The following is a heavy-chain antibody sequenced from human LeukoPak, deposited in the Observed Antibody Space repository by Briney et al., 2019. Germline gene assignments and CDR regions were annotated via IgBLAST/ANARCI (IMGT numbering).Heavy chain of an antibody. CDR3: ARQIVGTSWNYYYSYIDV. D-gene: IGHD1-1*01. CDR1: GGSIISSLYH. CDR2: VFHSGNT. Sequence: SETLSLTCSVSGGSIISSLYHWGWLRQAPGKGLQWIGNVFHSGNTYYSPSLQSRAAISIDTSKNRFSLKLTSVTAADTAVYYCARQIVGTSWNYYYSYIDVWGNGTSVSVSS. V-gene: IGHV4-39*01. J-gene: IGHJ6*03.